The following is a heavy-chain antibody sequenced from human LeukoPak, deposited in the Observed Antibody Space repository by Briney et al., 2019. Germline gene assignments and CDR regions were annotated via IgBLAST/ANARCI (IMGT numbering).Heavy chain of an antibody. CDR2: ISYDGSNK. Sequence: GGSLRLSCAASGFTFSSYAMHWVRQAPGKGLEWVAVISYDGSNKYYADSVKGRFTISRDNSKNTLYLQMNSLRAEDTAVYYCARDRLNRAYCGNDCYSAAFDYWGQGTLVTVSS. CDR1: GFTFSSYA. D-gene: IGHD2-21*02. V-gene: IGHV3-30-3*01. J-gene: IGHJ4*02. CDR3: ARDRLNRAYCGNDCYSAAFDY.